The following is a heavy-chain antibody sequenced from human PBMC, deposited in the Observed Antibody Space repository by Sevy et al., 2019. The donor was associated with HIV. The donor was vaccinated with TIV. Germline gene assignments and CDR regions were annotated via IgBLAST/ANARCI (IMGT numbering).Heavy chain of an antibody. CDR2: LSFGCGEI. Sequence: GGSLRLSCAASGFTFSKYSMSWVRQPPGKGLEWVSTLSFGCGEINYADSVKGRFTISRDNSKSSVYLQMTSLRPEDTAGYYCARGGCTKLHDYWGPGTLVTVSS. J-gene: IGHJ4*02. CDR3: ARGGCTKLHDY. V-gene: IGHV3-23*01. D-gene: IGHD2-8*01. CDR1: GFTFSKYS.